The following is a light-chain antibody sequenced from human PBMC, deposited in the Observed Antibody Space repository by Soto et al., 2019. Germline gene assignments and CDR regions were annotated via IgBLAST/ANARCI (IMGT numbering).Light chain of an antibody. J-gene: IGLJ3*02. V-gene: IGLV1-44*01. CDR2: SNN. Sequence: QSVLTQPPSASGAPGQRVTISCSGSGSNVGTYAINWYQQLPGTAPKLLIYSNNQRPSGVPDRFSGSKSGTSASLAISGLQSDDEADYYWASWDDSLNGRVFGGGTKLTVL. CDR3: ASWDDSLNGRV. CDR1: GSNVGTYA.